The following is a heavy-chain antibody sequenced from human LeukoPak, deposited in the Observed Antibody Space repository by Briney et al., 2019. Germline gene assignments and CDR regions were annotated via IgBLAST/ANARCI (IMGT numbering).Heavy chain of an antibody. CDR3: ASATIFGVVIYY. CDR1: GFTFSSYA. V-gene: IGHV3-30*04. D-gene: IGHD3-3*01. Sequence: PGGSLRLSCAASGFTFSSYAMHWVRQAPGKGLEWVAVISYDGSNKYYADSVKGRFTISRDNSRNTLYLQMNSLRADDTGVYYCASATIFGVVIYYWGQGTLVTVSS. CDR2: ISYDGSNK. J-gene: IGHJ4*02.